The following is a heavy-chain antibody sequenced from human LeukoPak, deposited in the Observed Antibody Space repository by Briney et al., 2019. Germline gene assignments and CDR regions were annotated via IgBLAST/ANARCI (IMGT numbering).Heavy chain of an antibody. V-gene: IGHV3-7*01. J-gene: IGHJ4*02. Sequence: GGSLRLSCAAPGFTFSSYWMTWIRQAPWKGLEWVANIKQDGSEKYYVVSVKGRFTISRDNAKNSLYLQMNSLRAEDTAVYYCARDTGGGYSCYDCWGQGTLVTVSS. CDR2: IKQDGSEK. D-gene: IGHD5-18*01. CDR1: GFTFSSYW. CDR3: ARDTGGGYSCYDC.